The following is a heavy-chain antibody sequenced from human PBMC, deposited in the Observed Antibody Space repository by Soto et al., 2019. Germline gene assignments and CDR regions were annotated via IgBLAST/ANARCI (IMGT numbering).Heavy chain of an antibody. Sequence: EVQLLESGGGLVQPGGSLRLSCAVSGFSFSTYAMSWVRQAPGKGVEWVSGISAGGGNTYYADSVRGRFTISRDNSKDTLYLQITSLRAEDTAFYYCAKHTEYQLVSWFDPWGQGTLVTVSS. V-gene: IGHV3-23*01. CDR2: ISAGGGNT. J-gene: IGHJ5*02. D-gene: IGHD2-2*01. CDR1: GFSFSTYA. CDR3: AKHTEYQLVSWFDP.